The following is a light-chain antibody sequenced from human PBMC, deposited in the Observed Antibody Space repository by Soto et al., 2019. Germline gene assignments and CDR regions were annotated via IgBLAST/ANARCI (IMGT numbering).Light chain of an antibody. CDR2: ATS. CDR3: QHYYDFSWE. V-gene: IGKV1-5*03. CDR1: QSISIL. J-gene: IGKJ1*01. Sequence: DIHLTQSPSTLSASVGDRVTITCRASQSISILLAWYQQKPGKAPNLLIYATSTLETGVSSRFSGSGSGTEFSLTISTLQTDEFETYYYQHYYDFSWEFGQGTKVEIK.